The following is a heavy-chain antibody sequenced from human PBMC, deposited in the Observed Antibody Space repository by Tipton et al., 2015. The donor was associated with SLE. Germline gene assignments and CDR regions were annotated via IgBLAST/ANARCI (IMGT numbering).Heavy chain of an antibody. CDR1: GYSFRSYW. V-gene: IGHV5-51*01. CDR2: VYGYDSDT. Sequence: QLVQSGAEVKKPGESLKISCKGSGYSFRSYWIGWVRQMPGKGLEWMGIVYGYDSDTRYSPSFEGQVTMSVDESITTAYLQWSSLKASDSAMYYCARRGNDYGGNSDFDYWGQGTLVSVSS. CDR3: ARRGNDYGGNSDFDY. J-gene: IGHJ4*02. D-gene: IGHD2-21*01.